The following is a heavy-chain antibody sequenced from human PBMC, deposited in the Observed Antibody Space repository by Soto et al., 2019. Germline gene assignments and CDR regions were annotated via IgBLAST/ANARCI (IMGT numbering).Heavy chain of an antibody. D-gene: IGHD1-26*01. J-gene: IGHJ4*02. V-gene: IGHV1-46*01. CDR1: GYTFTSYY. CDR2: INPSGGIT. CDR3: ARVYSGSRRFDY. Sequence: ASVKFSCKASGYTFTSYYMHWVRQAPGQVLECMVIINPSGGITSYXXKFQGRVXXTRDTSTSTVXMELSXLRCEDTAVYYCARVYSGSRRFDYWCQGALVTVSS.